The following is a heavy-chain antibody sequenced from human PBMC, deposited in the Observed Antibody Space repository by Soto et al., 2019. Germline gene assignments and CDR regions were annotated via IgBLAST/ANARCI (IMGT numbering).Heavy chain of an antibody. V-gene: IGHV3-9*01. J-gene: IGHJ4*02. D-gene: IGHD1-1*01. CDR2: INWNSGSI. CDR1: GFTFDDYA. Sequence: PGGSLRLSCAASGFTFDDYAMHWVRQAPGKGLEWVSIINWNSGSIGYADSVKGRFTISRDNAKNSLYLQMNSLRTEDTAVYYCAKSSSTTGPLDYWGQGTLVTVSS. CDR3: AKSSSTTGPLDY.